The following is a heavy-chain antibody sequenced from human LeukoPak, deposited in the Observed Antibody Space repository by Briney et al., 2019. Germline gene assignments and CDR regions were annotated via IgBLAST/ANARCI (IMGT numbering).Heavy chain of an antibody. J-gene: IGHJ6*02. V-gene: IGHV1-69*01. CDR3: ARDRDRAAPIWPNYYYYYGMDV. CDR2: IIPIFGTA. Sequence: SVKVSCKASGGTFSSYAISWVRQAPGQGLEWMGGIIPIFGTANYAQKFQGRVTITADESTSTAYMELSSLRSEDTAVYYCARDRDRAAPIWPNYYYYYGMDVWGQGTTVTVSS. D-gene: IGHD1-14*01. CDR1: GGTFSSYA.